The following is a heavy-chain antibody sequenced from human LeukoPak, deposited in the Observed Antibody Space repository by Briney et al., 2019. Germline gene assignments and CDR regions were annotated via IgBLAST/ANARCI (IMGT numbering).Heavy chain of an antibody. J-gene: IGHJ6*03. Sequence: ASVKVSCKASGYTFTGYYMHWVRQAPGKGLEWMGWINPNSGGTNYAQKFQGRVTMTRDTSISTAYMELSRLRSDDTAVYYCARGGVDYCGGDCPAFYMDVWGKGTTVTISS. CDR2: INPNSGGT. V-gene: IGHV1-2*02. CDR3: ARGGVDYCGGDCPAFYMDV. D-gene: IGHD2-21*02. CDR1: GYTFTGYY.